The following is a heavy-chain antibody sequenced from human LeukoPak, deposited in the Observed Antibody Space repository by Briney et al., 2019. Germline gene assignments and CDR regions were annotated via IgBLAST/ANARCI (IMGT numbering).Heavy chain of an antibody. J-gene: IGHJ4*02. Sequence: GASVKVSCKASGGTFSSYAISWVRQAPGQGLEWMGWLSGNNGDTNYAQKLQGRLTMTTNTSTSTAYMELRSLRSDDTAIYYCARRVSAWSWDYLDFWGQGTLVTVSS. V-gene: IGHV1-18*01. D-gene: IGHD6-19*01. CDR1: GGTFSSYA. CDR2: LSGNNGDT. CDR3: ARRVSAWSWDYLDF.